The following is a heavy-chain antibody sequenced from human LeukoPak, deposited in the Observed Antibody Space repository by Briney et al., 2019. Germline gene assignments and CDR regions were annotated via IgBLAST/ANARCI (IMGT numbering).Heavy chain of an antibody. CDR2: IKSKTDGGTT. Sequence: GGSLRLSCAASGFIFSNAWMSWVRQAPGKGLEWVGRIKSKTDGGTTEYAAPVEGRFTISRDDSKNTLYLQMNSLKTEDTAVYYCTTGLYDYDSGSYSFPWGQGTQVTVSS. J-gene: IGHJ5*02. CDR1: GFIFSNAW. CDR3: TTGLYDYDSGSYSFP. D-gene: IGHD3-10*01. V-gene: IGHV3-15*01.